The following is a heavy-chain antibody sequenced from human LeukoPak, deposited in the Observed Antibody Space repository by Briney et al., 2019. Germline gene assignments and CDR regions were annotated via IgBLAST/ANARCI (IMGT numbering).Heavy chain of an antibody. Sequence: GGSLRLSCAASGFTFSSYAMSWVRQAPGKGLEWVAVISYDGSNKYYADSVKGRFTISRDNSKNTLYLQMNSLRAEDTAVYYCAREEWGTAMVLGYYYYYGMDVWGQGTTVTVSS. CDR1: GFTFSSYA. D-gene: IGHD5-18*01. J-gene: IGHJ6*02. V-gene: IGHV3-30-3*01. CDR3: AREEWGTAMVLGYYYYYGMDV. CDR2: ISYDGSNK.